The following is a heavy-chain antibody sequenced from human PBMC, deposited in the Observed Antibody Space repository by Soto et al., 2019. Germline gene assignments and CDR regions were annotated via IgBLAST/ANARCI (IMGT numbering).Heavy chain of an antibody. V-gene: IGHV4-34*01. J-gene: IGHJ4*02. Sequence: PSETLSLTCAVYGGSFSGYYWGWIRQPPGKGLEWIGEINHSGSTNYNPSLKSRVTISVDTSKNQFSLKLSSVTAADTAVYYFAREPRHIVVVIAMDHFDYWGQGTLVTVS. CDR1: GGSFSGYY. CDR3: AREPRHIVVVIAMDHFDY. D-gene: IGHD2-21*01. CDR2: INHSGST.